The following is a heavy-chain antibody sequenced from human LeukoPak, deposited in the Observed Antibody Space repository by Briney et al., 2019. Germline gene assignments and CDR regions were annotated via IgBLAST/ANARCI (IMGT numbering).Heavy chain of an antibody. CDR1: GGSFSGYY. Sequence: NTSETLSLTCAVYGGSFSGYYWSWIRQPPGKGLEWLGEINHSGSTNYNPSLKSRVNISVDTSKNQFSLKLSCVTAADTAVYYCARGPTTVTDYYYYYGMDVWGQGTTVTVSS. J-gene: IGHJ6*02. CDR2: INHSGST. CDR3: ARGPTTVTDYYYYYGMDV. V-gene: IGHV4-34*01. D-gene: IGHD4-17*01.